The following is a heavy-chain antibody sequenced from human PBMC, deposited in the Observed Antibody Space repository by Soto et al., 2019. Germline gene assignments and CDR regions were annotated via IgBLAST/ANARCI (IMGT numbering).Heavy chain of an antibody. V-gene: IGHV3-11*06. D-gene: IGHD5-12*01. CDR1: GFTFSDYY. CDR3: ASSTRRYGGYVFDY. J-gene: IGHJ4*02. Sequence: QVQLVESGGGLVKPGGSLRLSCAASGFTFSDYYMSWIRQAPGKGLEWVSYISSSSSYTNYADSVKGRFTISRDNAKNSLYLQMNSLRAEDTAVYYCASSTRRYGGYVFDYWGQGTLVTVSS. CDR2: ISSSSSYT.